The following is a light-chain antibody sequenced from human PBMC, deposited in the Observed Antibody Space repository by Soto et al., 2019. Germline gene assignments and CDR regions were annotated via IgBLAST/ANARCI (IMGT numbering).Light chain of an antibody. CDR1: QSISSS. CDR2: AAS. Sequence: DIQLTQSPSSLSASVGDRVTITCRASQSISSSLNWYQQNPGKAPKLLIYAASSLQSGVPSRFSGSGSGTDFTLTISSLQPEDFASYYCQQSYSTPYTFGQGTNLEIK. V-gene: IGKV1-39*01. J-gene: IGKJ2*01. CDR3: QQSYSTPYT.